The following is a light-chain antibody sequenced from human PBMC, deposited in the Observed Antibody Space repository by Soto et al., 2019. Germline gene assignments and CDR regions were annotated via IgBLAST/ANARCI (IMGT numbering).Light chain of an antibody. Sequence: IQLTQSPSSLSASVGDRVTITCRASQGISSFLAWYQQKPGKAPKLLIYGASTLQSRVPSRFSGSGSGTDFTLTIGSLQPEGFATYYCQQLNSFPIPFGPGTKVDIK. J-gene: IGKJ3*01. CDR1: QGISSF. V-gene: IGKV1-9*01. CDR3: QQLNSFPIP. CDR2: GAS.